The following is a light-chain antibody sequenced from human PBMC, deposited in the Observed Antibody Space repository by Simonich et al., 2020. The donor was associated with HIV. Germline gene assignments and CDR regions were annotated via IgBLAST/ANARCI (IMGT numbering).Light chain of an antibody. CDR1: QSVSSN. J-gene: IGKJ4*01. Sequence: EIVMTQSPATLSVSPGERATLSCRASQSVSSNLAWYQQKPGQAPRLLIDGASTRATGISSSFSGSGSGTEFTLTISSLQSEDFAVYYCQQYNNWPTFGGGTKVEIK. CDR2: GAS. CDR3: QQYNNWPT. V-gene: IGKV3-15*01.